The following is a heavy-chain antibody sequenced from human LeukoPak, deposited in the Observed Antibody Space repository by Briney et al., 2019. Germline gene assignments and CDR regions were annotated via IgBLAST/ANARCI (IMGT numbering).Heavy chain of an antibody. Sequence: SETLSLTCTVSGGSISSSSYYWGWIRQPPGKGLEWIGSIYYSGSTYYNPSLKSRVAISVDTSKNQFSLKLSSVTAADTAVYYCARRYFYDSGGYYYYFDYWGQGTLVTVSS. CDR2: IYYSGST. D-gene: IGHD3-22*01. CDR1: GGSISSSSYY. J-gene: IGHJ4*02. CDR3: ARRYFYDSGGYYYYFDY. V-gene: IGHV4-39*01.